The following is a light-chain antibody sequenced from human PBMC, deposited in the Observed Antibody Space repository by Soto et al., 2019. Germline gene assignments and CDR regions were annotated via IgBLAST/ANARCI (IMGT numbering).Light chain of an antibody. CDR1: QSVSSY. V-gene: IGKV3-11*01. CDR3: QQRSNWWT. CDR2: DAS. Sequence: EIVMTQSPATLSVSPGERATLSCRASQSVSSYLAWYQQKPGQAPRLLIYDASNRATGIPARFSGSGSGTDFTLTISSLEPEDFAVYYCQQRSNWWTFGQGTKVDIK. J-gene: IGKJ1*01.